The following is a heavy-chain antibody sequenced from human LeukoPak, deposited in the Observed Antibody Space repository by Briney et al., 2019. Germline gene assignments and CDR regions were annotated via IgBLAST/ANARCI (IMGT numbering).Heavy chain of an antibody. CDR2: IRRKLDGGTA. D-gene: IGHD6-19*01. Sequence: GGSLRLSCTASGFTFGDYLMSWFRQAPGKGLEGIGFIRRKLDGGTAEYAASVKGRFTISRDDSTSIAYLQMNSLKTEDTAVYYCSRSSGWLSVYWGQGTLVTVSS. J-gene: IGHJ4*02. CDR1: GFTFGDYL. CDR3: SRSSGWLSVY. V-gene: IGHV3-49*03.